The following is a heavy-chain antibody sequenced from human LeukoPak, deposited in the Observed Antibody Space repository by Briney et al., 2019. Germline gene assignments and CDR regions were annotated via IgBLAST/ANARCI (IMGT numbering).Heavy chain of an antibody. V-gene: IGHV4-30-4*01. CDR3: ARGPNYVWGSYRYFDY. CDR1: GASISSGDYY. D-gene: IGHD3-16*02. Sequence: SETLSLTCTVSGASISSGDYYWSWIRQSPGKGLEWIGYIYYSGSTSYNPSLKSRITVSVDTSKNQFSLKLTSVTAADTAMYYCARGPNYVWGSYRYFDYWGQGTLVTVPS. CDR2: IYYSGST. J-gene: IGHJ4*02.